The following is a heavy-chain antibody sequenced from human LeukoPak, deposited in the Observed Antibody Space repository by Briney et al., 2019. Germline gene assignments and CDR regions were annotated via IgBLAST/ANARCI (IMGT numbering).Heavy chain of an antibody. J-gene: IGHJ4*02. CDR2: ISWNSGSI. D-gene: IGHD6-6*01. CDR3: AKDGEKYSSSGGDFDY. CDR1: GFTSDDYA. Sequence: PGRSLRLSCAASGFTSDDYAMHWVRQAPGKGLEWVSGISWNSGSIGYADSVKGRFTISRDNAKNSLYLQMNSLRAEDTALYYCAKDGEKYSSSGGDFDYWGQGTLVTVSS. V-gene: IGHV3-9*02.